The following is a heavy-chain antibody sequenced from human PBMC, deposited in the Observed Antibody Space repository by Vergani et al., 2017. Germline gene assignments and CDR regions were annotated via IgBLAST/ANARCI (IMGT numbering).Heavy chain of an antibody. J-gene: IGHJ6*02. CDR2: ISSRGSTI. V-gene: IGHV3-48*03. Sequence: EVQLVESGGGLVQPGGSLRLSCAASGFTFSSYEMNWVRQAPGKGLEWVSYISSRGSTIYYADSLQGRFTISRDNAKNSLYLRMNSLRAEDTAVYYCARALVGDFWSGYYSSYYYYGMDVWGQGTTVTVSS. D-gene: IGHD3-3*01. CDR1: GFTFSSYE. CDR3: ARALVGDFWSGYYSSYYYYGMDV.